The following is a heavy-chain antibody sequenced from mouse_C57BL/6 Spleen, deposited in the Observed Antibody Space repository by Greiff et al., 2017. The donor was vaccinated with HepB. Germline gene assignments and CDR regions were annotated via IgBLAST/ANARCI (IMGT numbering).Heavy chain of an antibody. J-gene: IGHJ3*01. Sequence: QVQLQQPGAELVKPGASVKMSCKASGYTFTSYWITWVKQRPGQGLEWIGDIYPGSGSTNYNEKSKSKATLTVDTSSTTAYMQLSSLTSEDSAVYYCARDNYGSSYWFAYWGQGTLVTVSA. CDR1: GYTFTSYW. D-gene: IGHD1-1*01. CDR2: IYPGSGST. V-gene: IGHV1-55*01. CDR3: ARDNYGSSYWFAY.